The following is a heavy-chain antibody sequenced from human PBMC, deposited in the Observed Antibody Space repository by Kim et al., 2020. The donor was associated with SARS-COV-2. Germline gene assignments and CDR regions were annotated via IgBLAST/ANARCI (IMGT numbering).Heavy chain of an antibody. D-gene: IGHD3-16*01. CDR1: GGTFTDYT. Sequence: SVKVSCKASGGTFTDYTFNWVRQAPGQGLEWMAAIIPIFGTTTSAQRFQDRVSVTADESTATVYLELSDLTSDDTAVIYCPRGFWGPTTRDSGMDVWGQGTQVIVSS. CDR2: IIPIFGTT. CDR3: PRGFWGPTTRDSGMDV. J-gene: IGHJ6*02. V-gene: IGHV1-69*13.